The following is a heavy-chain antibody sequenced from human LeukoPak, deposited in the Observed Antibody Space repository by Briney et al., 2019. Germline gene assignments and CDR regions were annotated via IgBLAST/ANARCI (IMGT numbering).Heavy chain of an antibody. J-gene: IGHJ4*02. Sequence: ASVTVSCKASGYTFTGYYMHWVRQAPGQGLEWMGWINPNSGGTNYAQKFQGRVTMTRDTSISTAYMELSRLRSDDTAVYYCARDKQWLGETPFDYWGQGTLVTVSS. D-gene: IGHD6-19*01. CDR2: INPNSGGT. CDR1: GYTFTGYY. V-gene: IGHV1-2*02. CDR3: ARDKQWLGETPFDY.